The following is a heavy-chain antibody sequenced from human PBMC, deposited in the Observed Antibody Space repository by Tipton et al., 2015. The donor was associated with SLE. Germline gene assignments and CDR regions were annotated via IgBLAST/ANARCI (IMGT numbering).Heavy chain of an antibody. Sequence: TLSLTCTVSGYSISSGYYWGWIRQPPGKGLEWIGSIYHSGSPYYNPSLKSRVTISVDTSKNQFSLKLSSVTAADTAVYYCARDLKGLGTYNWFDPWGQGTLVTVSS. D-gene: IGHD7-27*01. CDR2: IYHSGSP. CDR1: GYSISSGYY. V-gene: IGHV4-38-2*02. J-gene: IGHJ5*02. CDR3: ARDLKGLGTYNWFDP.